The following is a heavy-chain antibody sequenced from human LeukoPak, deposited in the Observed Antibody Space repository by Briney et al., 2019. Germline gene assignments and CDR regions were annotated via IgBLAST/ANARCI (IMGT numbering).Heavy chain of an antibody. CDR1: GFTFSSYE. Sequence: GGSLRLSCAASGFTFSSYEMNWVRQAPGKGLEWVSYIRSSGGTKNYADSVRGRFTISRDNAKNSLYLQMNSLRAEDTAVYYCARVLVVLVPAARDYWGQGTVVTVSS. CDR3: ARVLVVLVPAARDY. CDR2: IRSSGGTK. D-gene: IGHD2-2*01. J-gene: IGHJ4*02. V-gene: IGHV3-48*03.